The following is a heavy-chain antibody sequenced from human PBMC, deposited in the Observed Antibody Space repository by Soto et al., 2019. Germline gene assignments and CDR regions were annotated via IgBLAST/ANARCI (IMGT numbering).Heavy chain of an antibody. V-gene: IGHV4-39*01. J-gene: IGHJ3*01. CDR3: SRLVRSLEWLATDAFDV. D-gene: IGHD3-3*01. Sequence: QLQLQESGPGLVKPSETLSLTCSVSDDSINADNYYWGWIRQPPGKGLEWVGHVYFRGHSYYNPSLKSRLTISVDTSKRQVSLNLTSVTAADTAVYFCSRLVRSLEWLATDAFDVWGQGRLVTVSA. CDR1: DDSINADNYY. CDR2: VYFRGHS.